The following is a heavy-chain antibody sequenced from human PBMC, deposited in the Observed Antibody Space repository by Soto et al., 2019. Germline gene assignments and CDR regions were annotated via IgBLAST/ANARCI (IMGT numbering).Heavy chain of an antibody. Sequence: PGGSLRLSCAASGFTFSSYAMHWVRQAPGKGLEWVAVISYDGSNKYYADSVKGRFTISRDNSKNTLYLQMNSLRAEDTAVYYCARVACAVSYAFDYWGQGTLVTVSS. J-gene: IGHJ4*02. CDR3: ARVACAVSYAFDY. V-gene: IGHV3-30-3*01. CDR2: ISYDGSNK. D-gene: IGHD2-21*01. CDR1: GFTFSSYA.